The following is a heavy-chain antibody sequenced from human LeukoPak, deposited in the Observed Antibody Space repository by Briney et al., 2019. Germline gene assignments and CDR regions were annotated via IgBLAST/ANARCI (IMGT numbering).Heavy chain of an antibody. CDR2: ISSSGSTI. V-gene: IGHV3-48*03. D-gene: IGHD4/OR15-4a*01. CDR1: GFTFSSYE. CDR3: ARVGAQRGWYFDY. Sequence: PGGSLTLSCAASGFTFSSYEMNWVRQAPGKGLEWVSYISSSGSTIYYADSVKGRFTISRDNAKNSLYLQMNSLRAEDTAVYYCARVGAQRGWYFDYWGQGTLVTVSS. J-gene: IGHJ4*02.